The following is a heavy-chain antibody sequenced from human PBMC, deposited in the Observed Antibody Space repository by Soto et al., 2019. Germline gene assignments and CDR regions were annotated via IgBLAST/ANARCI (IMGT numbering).Heavy chain of an antibody. V-gene: IGHV3-30-3*01. J-gene: IGHJ4*02. CDR1: GFSFSTHA. D-gene: IGHD3-10*01. Sequence: QVQLVESGGGVVQPGMSLRLSCATSGFSFSTHAMHWVRQAPGKGLECVSVITNGETNRTYADSVTGRFTISIDHSKNTLYLPMNSMRPEDTAVNCCATDPTFYYAYWGQGTLVTVSS. CDR3: ATDPTFYYAY. CDR2: ITNGETNR.